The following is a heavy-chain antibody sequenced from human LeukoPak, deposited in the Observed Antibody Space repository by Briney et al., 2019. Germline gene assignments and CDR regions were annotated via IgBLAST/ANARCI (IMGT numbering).Heavy chain of an antibody. Sequence: GGSLRLACAAYGFTLSSDAMGWVRQARGRGVEWDSAISGSGGSTYYADSVKRRFTISRDNSKNTLYLQMNSLRAEDTAVYYCANQGWFGEIPLDYWGQGTLVTVSS. J-gene: IGHJ4*02. CDR3: ANQGWFGEIPLDY. CDR2: ISGSGGST. CDR1: GFTLSSDA. V-gene: IGHV3-23*01. D-gene: IGHD3-10*01.